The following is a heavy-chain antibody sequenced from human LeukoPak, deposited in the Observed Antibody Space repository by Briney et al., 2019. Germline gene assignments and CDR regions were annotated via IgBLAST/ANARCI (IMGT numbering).Heavy chain of an antibody. Sequence: GRSLRLSCAASGFTFSSYGMHWVRQAPGKGLEGVAVISYDGSNKYYADSVKGRFTISRDNSKNTLYLQMNSLRAEDTAVYYCAKVGITWIFGVVEEYYFDYWGQGTLVTVSS. J-gene: IGHJ4*02. D-gene: IGHD3-3*01. CDR2: ISYDGSNK. CDR1: GFTFSSYG. V-gene: IGHV3-30*18. CDR3: AKVGITWIFGVVEEYYFDY.